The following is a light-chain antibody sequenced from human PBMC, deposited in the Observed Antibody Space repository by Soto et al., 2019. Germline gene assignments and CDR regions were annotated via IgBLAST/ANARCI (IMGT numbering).Light chain of an antibody. V-gene: IGLV2-8*01. Sequence: QSALTQPPSASGSPGQSVTISCTGTSSDVGNYNYVSWYQQHPGKAPKLLIYEVTKRPSGVPDRFSGSKSDNTASPTVSGLQAEDEADYYCISYAGSDNLVVGGGTKLTVL. CDR2: EVT. CDR1: SSDVGNYNY. CDR3: ISYAGSDNLV. J-gene: IGLJ2*01.